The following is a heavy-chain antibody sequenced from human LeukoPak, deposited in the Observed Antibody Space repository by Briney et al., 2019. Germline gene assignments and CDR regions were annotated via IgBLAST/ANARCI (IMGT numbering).Heavy chain of an antibody. Sequence: SETLSLTCTVSRGSISDYYWSWIRQPPGEGLEWMGYIYYSGSTNYNPSLKSRVTISLDTSKNQFSLNLNSVTAADTAVYYCARELKVGNTGYYLDYWGQGTLVTVSS. J-gene: IGHJ4*02. CDR1: RGSISDYY. CDR2: IYYSGST. V-gene: IGHV4-59*01. D-gene: IGHD2/OR15-2a*01. CDR3: ARELKVGNTGYYLDY.